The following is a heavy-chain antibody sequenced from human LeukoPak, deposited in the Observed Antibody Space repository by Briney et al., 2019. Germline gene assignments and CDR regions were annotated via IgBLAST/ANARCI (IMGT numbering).Heavy chain of an antibody. CDR1: GGTFSSYA. Sequence: SVKVSCKASGGTFSSYAISWVRQAPGQGLEWMGRIIPILGIANYAQKFQGRVTITADKSTSTAYMELSSLRSEDTAVYYCAPGINHYYYGMDVWGQGTTVTVSS. CDR2: IIPILGIA. D-gene: IGHD2/OR15-2a*01. J-gene: IGHJ6*02. CDR3: APGINHYYYGMDV. V-gene: IGHV1-69*04.